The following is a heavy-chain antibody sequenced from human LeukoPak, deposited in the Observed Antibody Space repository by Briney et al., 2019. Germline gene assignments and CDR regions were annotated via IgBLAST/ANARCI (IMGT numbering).Heavy chain of an antibody. CDR2: IYSGGST. V-gene: IGHV3-53*01. J-gene: IGHJ4*02. CDR1: GGSISSNS. Sequence: ETLSLTCTVSGGSISSNSMSWVRQAPGKGLEWVSFIYSGGSTQYSDSVKGRFTISRDNSKNTLYLQMNSLRAEDTAVYYCARRAGDYSHPYDYWGQGTLVTVSS. D-gene: IGHD3-22*01. CDR3: ARRAGDYSHPYDY.